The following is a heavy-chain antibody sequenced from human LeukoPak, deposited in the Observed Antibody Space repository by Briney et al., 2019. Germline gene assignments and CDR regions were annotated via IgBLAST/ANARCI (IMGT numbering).Heavy chain of an antibody. D-gene: IGHD6-13*01. V-gene: IGHV4-4*02. J-gene: IGHJ4*02. CDR2: IYHSGST. CDR1: GGSISSSNW. Sequence: SGTLSLTCAVSGGSISSSNWWSWVRQPPGKGLEWIGEIYHSGSTYYNPSLKSRVTISVDTSKNQFSLKLSSVTAADTAVYYCARDDPYSSSFDYWGQGTLVTVSS. CDR3: ARDDPYSSSFDY.